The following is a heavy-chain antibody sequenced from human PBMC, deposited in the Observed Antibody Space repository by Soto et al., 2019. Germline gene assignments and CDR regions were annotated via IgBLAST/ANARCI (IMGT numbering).Heavy chain of an antibody. D-gene: IGHD6-13*01. CDR1: GGSISSYY. V-gene: IGHV4-59*08. CDR3: ARHGDSSSWNYYFDY. J-gene: IGHJ4*02. Sequence: QVQLQESGPGLVKPSETLSLTCTVSGGSISSYYWSWIRQPPGKGLEWIGYIYYSGSTNYNPSLKSRVTISVDTSKNQFSLKLSSVTAADTAVYYCARHGDSSSWNYYFDYWGQGTLVTVSS. CDR2: IYYSGST.